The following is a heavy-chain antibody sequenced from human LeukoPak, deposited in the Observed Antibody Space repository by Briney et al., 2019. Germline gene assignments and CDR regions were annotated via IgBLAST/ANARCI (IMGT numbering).Heavy chain of an antibody. Sequence: EASVKVSCKASGYTFTSYAMDWVRQAPGQGLEWMGWINPNSGGTNYAQKFQGRVTMTRDTSISTAYMELSRLRSDDTAVYYCAISGQQLVNWFDPWGQGTLVTVSS. CDR2: INPNSGGT. CDR3: AISGQQLVNWFDP. V-gene: IGHV1-2*02. CDR1: GYTFTSYA. D-gene: IGHD6-13*01. J-gene: IGHJ5*02.